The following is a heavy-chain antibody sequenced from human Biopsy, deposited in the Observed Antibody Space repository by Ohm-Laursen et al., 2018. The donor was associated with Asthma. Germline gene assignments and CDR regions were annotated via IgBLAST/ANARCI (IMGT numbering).Heavy chain of an antibody. CDR3: ARGPNYHGSGRAPIGMDV. V-gene: IGHV4-61*08. Sequence: SDTLSLTCAVSGGSISSGGYSWSWIRQPPGKGLEWLGYIYYTGSDNYNPSLKSRVTISVDTSKNQFSLRLNSVTAADTAVYYCARGPNYHGSGRAPIGMDVWGQGTTVTVS. J-gene: IGHJ6*02. CDR2: IYYTGSD. CDR1: GGSISSGGYS. D-gene: IGHD3-10*01.